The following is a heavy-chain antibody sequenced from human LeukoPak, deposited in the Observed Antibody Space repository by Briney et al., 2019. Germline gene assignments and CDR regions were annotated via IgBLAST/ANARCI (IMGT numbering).Heavy chain of an antibody. Sequence: GGSLRLSCAASGFTFRIYTMNWVRQAPGKGLEWVSTITGSGTYIYYADSVKGRFTISRDNAKDLLYLQMDSLRAEDTSFYFCARARTGGTWSFDPWGQGTLVTVSS. CDR1: GFTFRIYT. CDR2: ITGSGTYI. CDR3: ARARTGGTWSFDP. D-gene: IGHD2-15*01. V-gene: IGHV3-21*04. J-gene: IGHJ5*02.